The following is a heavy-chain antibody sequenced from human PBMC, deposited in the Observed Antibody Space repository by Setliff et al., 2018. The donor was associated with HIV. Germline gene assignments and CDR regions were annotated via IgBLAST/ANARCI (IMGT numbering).Heavy chain of an antibody. CDR2: IYYSGGT. V-gene: IGHV4-39*01. CDR1: GGSITSDSYY. J-gene: IGHJ5*02. Sequence: SETLSLTCTVSGGSITSDSYYWDWIRQPPGKGLEWIGSIYYSGGTYYNPSLKTRVTISVDTSKNQFSLKLSSVTAADTAVYYCAGRRKSFVAARRGNWFDTWGQGTVVTVSS. D-gene: IGHD6-6*01. CDR3: AGRRKSFVAARRGNWFDT.